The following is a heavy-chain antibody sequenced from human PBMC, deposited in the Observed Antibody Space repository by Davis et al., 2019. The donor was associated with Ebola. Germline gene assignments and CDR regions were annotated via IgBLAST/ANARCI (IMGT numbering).Heavy chain of an antibody. CDR3: ARVDSNWFDP. J-gene: IGHJ5*02. CDR1: GGSISSGGYS. V-gene: IGHV4-61*08. CDR2: IYYSGST. D-gene: IGHD3/OR15-3a*01. Sequence: PSETLSLTCAVSGGSISSGGYSWSWIRQPPGKGLEWIGYIYYSGSTNYNPSLKSRVTISVDTSKNQFSLKLSSVTAADTAVYYCARVDSNWFDPWGQGTLVTVSS.